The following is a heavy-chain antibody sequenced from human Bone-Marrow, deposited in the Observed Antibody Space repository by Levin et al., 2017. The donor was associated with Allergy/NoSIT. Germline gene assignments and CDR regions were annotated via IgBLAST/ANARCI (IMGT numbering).Heavy chain of an antibody. CDR3: ARCLYSYGYYYFDY. Sequence: SQTLSLTCAVSGGSISSGGYSWSWIRQPPGKGLEWIGYIYHSGSTYYNPSLKSRVTISVDRSKNQFSLKLSSVTAADTAVYYCARCLYSYGYYYFDYWGQGTLVTVSS. CDR1: GGSISSGGYS. CDR2: IYHSGST. J-gene: IGHJ4*02. D-gene: IGHD5-18*01. V-gene: IGHV4-30-2*01.